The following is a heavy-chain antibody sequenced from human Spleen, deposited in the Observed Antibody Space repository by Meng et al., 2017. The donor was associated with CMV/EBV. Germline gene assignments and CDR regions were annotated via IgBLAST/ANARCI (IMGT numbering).Heavy chain of an antibody. V-gene: IGHV3-23*01. J-gene: IGHJ6*02. CDR1: GFTFSSFS. D-gene: IGHD6-13*01. CDR3: AGGYSSSWYHLNFFHSGLDA. CDR2: ISGSGDGT. Sequence: GGSLRLSCAASGFTFSSFSMNWVRQAPGKGLEWVSAISGSGDGTFYADAVKGRFTISRDNSKNTLYLQMNSLRAEDTAVYHCAGGYSSSWYHLNFFHSGLDAWGQGTTVTVSS.